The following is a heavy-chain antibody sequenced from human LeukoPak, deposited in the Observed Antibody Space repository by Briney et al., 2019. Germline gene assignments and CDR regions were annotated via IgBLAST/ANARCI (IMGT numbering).Heavy chain of an antibody. J-gene: IGHJ4*02. CDR2: ISWDGGST. CDR1: GFTFDDYT. V-gene: IGHV3-43*01. D-gene: IGHD6-19*01. CDR3: AKTTFGYSSGWYYFDY. Sequence: GGSLRLSCAASGFTFDDYTMHWVRQAPGKGLEWVSLISWDGGSTYYADSVKGRFTISRDNSKNSLYLLMNSLRTEDTALYYCAKTTFGYSSGWYYFDYWGRGTLVTVSS.